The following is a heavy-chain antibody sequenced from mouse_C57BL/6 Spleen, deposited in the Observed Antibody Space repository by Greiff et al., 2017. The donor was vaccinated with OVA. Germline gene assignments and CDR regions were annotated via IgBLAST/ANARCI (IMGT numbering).Heavy chain of an antibody. D-gene: IGHD2-4*01. CDR3: ARYDYGGGYWYFDV. CDR1: GYTFTSYW. J-gene: IGHJ1*03. V-gene: IGHV1-50*01. Sequence: QVQLQQPGAELVKPGASVKLSCKASGYTFTSYWMQWVTQRPGQGLEWIGEIDPSDSYTNYNQKFKGKATLTVDTSSSTAYMQLSSLTSGDAAVYYCARYDYGGGYWYFDVWGTGTTVTVSS. CDR2: IDPSDSYT.